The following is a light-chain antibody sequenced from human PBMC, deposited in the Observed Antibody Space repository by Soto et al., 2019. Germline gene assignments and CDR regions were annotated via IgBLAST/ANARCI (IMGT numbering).Light chain of an antibody. CDR3: REYGSSPLT. Sequence: EIVLTQSPGTLSLSPGERATLSCRASQSVSSSYLAWYQQKPGQDPRLLIYGASSRATGIPDRFSGSGSGTDFTLTISRLEPEDFAVYYCREYGSSPLTCGQGTKLEIK. CDR1: QSVSSSY. V-gene: IGKV3-20*01. CDR2: GAS. J-gene: IGKJ2*01.